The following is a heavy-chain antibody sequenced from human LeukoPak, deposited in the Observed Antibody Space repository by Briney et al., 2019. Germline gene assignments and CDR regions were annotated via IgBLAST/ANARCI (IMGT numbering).Heavy chain of an antibody. D-gene: IGHD4-17*01. CDR2: IRSTANGYAT. Sequence: GGSLRLSCAASGFTFSGSALHWVRQASGKGLEWVGRIRSTANGYATAYAASVKGRFTISRDDSKNTAYLQMDSLKTEDTAVYYCAKEIWPTVTIPGRTYFDYWGQGTLVTVSS. V-gene: IGHV3-73*01. CDR1: GFTFSGSA. CDR3: AKEIWPTVTIPGRTYFDY. J-gene: IGHJ4*02.